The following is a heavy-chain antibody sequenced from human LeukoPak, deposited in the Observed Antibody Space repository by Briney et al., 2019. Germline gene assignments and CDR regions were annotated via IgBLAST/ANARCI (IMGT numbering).Heavy chain of an antibody. Sequence: QPGGSLRLSCAAPGIPFSSFGMHWLRQAPGKGLEWVAFIWYDGSNKYDADSVKGRFTISRDNSKNTLYLQMNSLTAEDTAVYYCARDGTVTAGPFDPWGGGTLVTVSS. J-gene: IGHJ5*02. CDR2: IWYDGSNK. V-gene: IGHV3-33*01. CDR3: ARDGTVTAGPFDP. CDR1: GIPFSSFG. D-gene: IGHD4-17*01.